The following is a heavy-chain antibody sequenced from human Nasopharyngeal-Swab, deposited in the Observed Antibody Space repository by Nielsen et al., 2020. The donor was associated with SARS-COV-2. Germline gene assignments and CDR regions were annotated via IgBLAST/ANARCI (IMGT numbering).Heavy chain of an antibody. CDR3: AREDTMIVTPDY. CDR1: GFTFSSYA. Sequence: GESLKLSCAASGFTFSSYALHWVRQAPGKGLEWVAVISYDGSNKYYADSVKGRFTISRDNSKNTLYLQMNSLRAEDTAVYYCAREDTMIVTPDYWGQGTLVTVSS. J-gene: IGHJ4*02. CDR2: ISYDGSNK. V-gene: IGHV3-30-3*01. D-gene: IGHD3-22*01.